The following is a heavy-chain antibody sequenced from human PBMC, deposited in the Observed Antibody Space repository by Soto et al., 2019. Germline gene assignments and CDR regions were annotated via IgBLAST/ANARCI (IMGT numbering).Heavy chain of an antibody. Sequence: GASVKVSCKASGYTFTSYAMHWVRQAPGQRLEWMGWINAGNGNTEYSQNFQGRVSITRDTSASAAYMELSSLRSEDTAVYYCATTLFWSGYDFFDYWGQGTLVTVSS. CDR1: GYTFTSYA. CDR2: INAGNGNT. J-gene: IGHJ4*02. V-gene: IGHV1-3*01. D-gene: IGHD3-3*01. CDR3: ATTLFWSGYDFFDY.